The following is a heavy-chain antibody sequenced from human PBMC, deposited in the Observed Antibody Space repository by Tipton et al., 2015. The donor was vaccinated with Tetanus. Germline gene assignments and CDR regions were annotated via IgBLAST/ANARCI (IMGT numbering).Heavy chain of an antibody. CDR2: ISADGSSK. CDR1: GFAFRKYY. J-gene: IGHJ4*02. Sequence: SLRLSCAASGFAFRKYYMHWVRQAPGRGLECVAVISADGSSKYYPDSVKGRFTISRDFAKNTLYLQMDSLRPEDTAVYYCARDDWGISSIDYWGQGSLVTVSS. D-gene: IGHD7-27*01. V-gene: IGHV3-30-3*01. CDR3: ARDDWGISSIDY.